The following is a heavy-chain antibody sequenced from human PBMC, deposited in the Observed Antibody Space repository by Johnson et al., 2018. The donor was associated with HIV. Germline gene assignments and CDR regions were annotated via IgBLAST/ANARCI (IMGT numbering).Heavy chain of an antibody. D-gene: IGHD1-26*01. CDR1: GFTFDDYG. CDR2: INWNGGST. J-gene: IGHJ3*02. Sequence: VHLVESGGGVVRPGGSLRLSCAASGFTFDDYGMTWVRQGPGKGLEWVSGINWNGGSTGYADSVKGRFSISRDNPKKSLYLQMNGLRPEDTALYYCAKLVGADTSGELDIWGQGTMVTVSS. V-gene: IGHV3-20*04. CDR3: AKLVGADTSGELDI.